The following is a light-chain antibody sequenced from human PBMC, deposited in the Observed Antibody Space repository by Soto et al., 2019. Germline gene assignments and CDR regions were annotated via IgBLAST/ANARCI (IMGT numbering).Light chain of an antibody. J-gene: IGLJ1*01. CDR1: SSDVGAYNY. Sequence: QSVLTQPASVSGAPGQSITISCTGTSSDVGAYNYVSWYQQHPDKAPKVMIYEVTNRPSGVSNRFSGSKSGNTASLTISGHQAEDEADYYCSSYTSSDLFLLGTGIKATVL. CDR3: SSYTSSDLFL. CDR2: EVT. V-gene: IGLV2-14*01.